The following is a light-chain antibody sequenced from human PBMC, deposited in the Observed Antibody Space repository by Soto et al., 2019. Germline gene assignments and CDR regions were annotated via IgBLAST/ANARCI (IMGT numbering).Light chain of an antibody. V-gene: IGKV1-39*01. CDR3: QQFFSAVHT. CDR1: ETISTF. CDR2: GAS. J-gene: IGKJ4*01. Sequence: DIQLTQSPSSLSASLGDSITITCRASETISTFLNWYQVQPGKAPRLLVYGASYLQVGVPVRFRGSGSGTLFTLTIDNLQREDLASYDGQQFFSAVHTFGGGTRVDI.